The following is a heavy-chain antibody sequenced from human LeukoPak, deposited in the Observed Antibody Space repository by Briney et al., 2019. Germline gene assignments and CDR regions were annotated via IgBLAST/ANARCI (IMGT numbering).Heavy chain of an antibody. Sequence: GGFLRLSCAASGFTFSSHAMSWVRQAPGKGLEWVSAISGSGGSTYYADSVKGRFTISRDNSKNTLYLQMNSLRAEDTAVYYCAKDSTVTTFDYWGQGTLVTVSS. J-gene: IGHJ4*02. CDR2: ISGSGGST. CDR1: GFTFSSHA. V-gene: IGHV3-23*01. CDR3: AKDSTVTTFDY. D-gene: IGHD4-17*01.